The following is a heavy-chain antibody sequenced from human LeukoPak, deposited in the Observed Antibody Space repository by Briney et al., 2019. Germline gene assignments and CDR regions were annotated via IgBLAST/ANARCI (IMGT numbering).Heavy chain of an antibody. V-gene: IGHV4-4*09. D-gene: IGHD5-12*01. CDR1: GDPISTYY. Sequence: PSETLSLTCNVSGDPISTYYWSWIRQPPGKGLEWIGNIYSTGSTDYNPSLMSRLTMSLDTSKNQLSLNLSSVTAADTAVYYCARLNGGYGCYFDKWGQGTLVTVSS. J-gene: IGHJ4*02. CDR2: IYSTGST. CDR3: ARLNGGYGCYFDK.